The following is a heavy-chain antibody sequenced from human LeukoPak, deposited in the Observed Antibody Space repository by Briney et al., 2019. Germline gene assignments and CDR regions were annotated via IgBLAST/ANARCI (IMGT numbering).Heavy chain of an antibody. Sequence: ASVTVSCKASGYTFTGYYMHWVRQAPGQGLEGMGWINPNSGGTNYAQKFQGRVTITRDTSISTAYMELSRLRSDDTAVYYCARGGAYCGGDCYSDYWGQGTLVTVSS. CDR2: INPNSGGT. CDR1: GYTFTGYY. D-gene: IGHD2-21*02. J-gene: IGHJ4*02. V-gene: IGHV1-2*02. CDR3: ARGGAYCGGDCYSDY.